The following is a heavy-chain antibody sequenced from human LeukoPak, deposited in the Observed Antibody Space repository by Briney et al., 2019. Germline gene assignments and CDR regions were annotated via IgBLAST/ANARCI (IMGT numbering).Heavy chain of an antibody. Sequence: SETLSLTCAVYGGSFSGYYWSWIRQPPGKGLEWIGEINHSGSTNYNPSLKSRVTISVDTSKNQFSLKLSSVTAADTAVYYCARGPDGAAGTDYYYYMDVWGKGTTVTVSS. CDR3: ARGPDGAAGTDYYYYMDV. J-gene: IGHJ6*03. D-gene: IGHD4/OR15-4a*01. V-gene: IGHV4-34*01. CDR2: INHSGST. CDR1: GGSFSGYY.